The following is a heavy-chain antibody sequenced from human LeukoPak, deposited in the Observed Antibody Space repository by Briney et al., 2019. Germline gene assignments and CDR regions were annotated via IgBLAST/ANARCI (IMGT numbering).Heavy chain of an antibody. V-gene: IGHV3-30*18. CDR1: GFTFSSYG. CDR3: VKDLDGDSNY. J-gene: IGHJ4*02. Sequence: PGGSLRLSCAASGFTFSSYGMHWVRQAPGKGLEWVAVISYDGSNKYYADSVKGRFTISRDNSKSTLYLQMNSLRAEDTAVYYCVKDLDGDSNYWGQGTLVTVSS. CDR2: ISYDGSNK. D-gene: IGHD2-21*01.